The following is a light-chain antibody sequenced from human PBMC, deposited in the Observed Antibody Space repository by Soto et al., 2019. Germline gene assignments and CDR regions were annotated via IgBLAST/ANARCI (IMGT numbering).Light chain of an antibody. Sequence: SYELTQPLSVSVALGQTARITCGGNNIGSKNVHWYQQKPGQAPVLVIYRDSNRPSGIPERFSGSNSGNTATLTISRAQAGDEADYYCQMWDSSTYVFRTGTKVTVL. V-gene: IGLV3-9*01. CDR1: NIGSKN. CDR3: QMWDSSTYV. CDR2: RDS. J-gene: IGLJ1*01.